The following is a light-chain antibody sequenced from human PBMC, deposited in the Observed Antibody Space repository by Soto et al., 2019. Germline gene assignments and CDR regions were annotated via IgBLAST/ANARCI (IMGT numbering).Light chain of an antibody. CDR1: SSDVGGYNF. Sequence: QSALTQPPSASGSPGQSVTISCTGTSSDVGGYNFVSWFQQYPGKAPKLIIFEVTKRPSEVPDRFSGSKSGTTASLTVSGLRTKDEADYDCASYAGRDTYVFRTGTKVTVL. J-gene: IGLJ1*01. CDR2: EVT. V-gene: IGLV2-8*01. CDR3: ASYAGRDTYV.